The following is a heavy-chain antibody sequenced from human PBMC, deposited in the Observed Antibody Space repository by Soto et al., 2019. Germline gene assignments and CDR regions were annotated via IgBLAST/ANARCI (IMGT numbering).Heavy chain of an antibody. CDR3: AKDYCSSASCYSDF. V-gene: IGHV3-30*18. CDR1: GLTFSVYG. D-gene: IGHD2-2*01. Sequence: GSLRLSCAASGLTFSVYGMHWVRQAPGKGLEWVSVISYDGGNKYYADSVKGRFAISRDNSKNTLYLQMNSLRAEDTAVYYCAKDYCSSASCYSDFWGQGTLVTVSS. J-gene: IGHJ4*02. CDR2: ISYDGGNK.